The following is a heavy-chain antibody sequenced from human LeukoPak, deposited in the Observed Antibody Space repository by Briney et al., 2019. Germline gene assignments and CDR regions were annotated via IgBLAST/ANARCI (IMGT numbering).Heavy chain of an antibody. CDR2: TNTAGTIT. Sequence: GGSLRLSCEVSGFVFRRYWMHWVRQVPGKGLVWVARTNTAGTITTYADSVQGRFTMSRDNGQEKLFLQLTSLRVEDTAVYFCVREAMFDRSLDQRGQGTLVTVSS. CDR1: GFVFRRYW. V-gene: IGHV3-74*01. CDR3: VREAMFDRSLDQ. J-gene: IGHJ4*02. D-gene: IGHD3-22*01.